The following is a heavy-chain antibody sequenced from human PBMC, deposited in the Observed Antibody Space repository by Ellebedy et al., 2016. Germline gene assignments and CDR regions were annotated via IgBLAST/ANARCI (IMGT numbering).Heavy chain of an antibody. J-gene: IGHJ4*02. Sequence: AGSLRLSCTASGFTFSNARMNWVRQAPGKGLEWVGRIKSKTDGWAADYAAPVKGRFTISRDDPKNTLYLQMNSLKTEDTAVYFCTTVYRYNYDSVWGQGTLVTVSS. V-gene: IGHV3-15*01. CDR3: TTVYRYNYDSV. CDR1: GFTFSNAR. CDR2: IKSKTDGWAA. D-gene: IGHD5-18*01.